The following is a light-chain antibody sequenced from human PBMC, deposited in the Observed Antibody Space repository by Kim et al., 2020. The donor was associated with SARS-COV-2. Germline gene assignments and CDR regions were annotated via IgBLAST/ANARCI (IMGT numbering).Light chain of an antibody. CDR2: GAS. J-gene: IGKJ1*01. CDR3: QQYFRSPRT. Sequence: SPGERATRSCRASQSISSSYLAWYQQKPGQAPRLLIYGASSRATGIPDRFSGRGSGTDFTLTISRLEPVDFAVYFCQQYFRSPRTFGQGTKVDIK. V-gene: IGKV3-20*01. CDR1: QSISSSY.